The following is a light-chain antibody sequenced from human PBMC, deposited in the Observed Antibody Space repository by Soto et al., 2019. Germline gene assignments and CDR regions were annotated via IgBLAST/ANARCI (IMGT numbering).Light chain of an antibody. CDR1: SSDVGGYNY. CDR3: GLSTTANTGKIV. V-gene: IGLV2-14*01. J-gene: IGLJ1*01. Sequence: QSVLAQPASVSGSPGQSITISCTGTSSDVGGYNYVSWYQQQPGKAPKFMIYDVTNRPSGVSNRFSGSKSGNTASLTISGLQAEEGADNYCGLSTTANTGKIVFGPGTKVTVL. CDR2: DVT.